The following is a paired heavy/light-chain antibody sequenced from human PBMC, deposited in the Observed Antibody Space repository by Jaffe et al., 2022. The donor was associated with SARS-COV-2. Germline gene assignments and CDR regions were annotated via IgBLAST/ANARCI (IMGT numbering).Light chain of an antibody. V-gene: IGLV2-14*01. Sequence: QSALTQPASVSGSPGQSITISCTGTSSDVGGYNYVSWYQQHPGKAPKLMIYEVSNRPSGVPDRFSGSKSGNTASLTISGLQAEDEADYYCSSYTSSSTLHVVFGGGTKLTVL. J-gene: IGLJ2*01. CDR3: SSYTSSSTLHVV. CDR2: EVS. CDR1: SSDVGGYNY.
Heavy chain of an antibody. CDR3: ARGGNGIMITFGGVIPEYYFDY. Sequence: QVQLVQSGAEVKKPGASVKVSCKASGYTFTSYYMHWVRQAPGQGLEWMGIINPSGGSTSYAQKFQGRVTMTRDTSTSTVYMELSSLRSEDTAVYYCARGGNGIMITFGGVIPEYYFDYWGQGTLVTVSS. J-gene: IGHJ4*02. V-gene: IGHV1-46*01. D-gene: IGHD3-16*02. CDR2: INPSGGST. CDR1: GYTFTSYY.